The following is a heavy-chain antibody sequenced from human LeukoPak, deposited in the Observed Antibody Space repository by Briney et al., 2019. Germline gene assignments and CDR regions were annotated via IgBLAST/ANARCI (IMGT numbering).Heavy chain of an antibody. CDR3: ARGSLYFPYYYAMDV. Sequence: KASETLSLTCAVYGGSFSGYYWSWIRQPPGKGLEWIGEINHSGSTNYNPSLRGRVTISFDTSKNHFSPKVKSVTAADTAVYYCARGSLYFPYYYAMDVWGQGTTVTVSS. CDR2: INHSGST. D-gene: IGHD3-9*01. V-gene: IGHV4-34*01. J-gene: IGHJ6*02. CDR1: GGSFSGYY.